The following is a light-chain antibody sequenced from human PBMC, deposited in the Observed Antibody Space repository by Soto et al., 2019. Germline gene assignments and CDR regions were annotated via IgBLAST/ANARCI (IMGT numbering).Light chain of an antibody. Sequence: SYELTQPPSVSVSPGQTATMTCSGDKLGSKYVCWYQQKPGQSPVLVIYDDRKRPSGIPERFSGSNSGNTATLTISGTQAMDEADYYCQAWDNSVVFGGETKLTVL. CDR1: KLGSKY. J-gene: IGLJ2*01. CDR2: DDR. CDR3: QAWDNSVV. V-gene: IGLV3-1*01.